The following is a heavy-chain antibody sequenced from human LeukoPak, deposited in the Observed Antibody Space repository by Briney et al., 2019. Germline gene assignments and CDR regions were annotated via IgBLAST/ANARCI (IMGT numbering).Heavy chain of an antibody. D-gene: IGHD6-19*01. J-gene: IGHJ6*03. CDR1: GGSFSGYY. Sequence: SEALSLTCAVYGGSFSGYYWSWIRQPPGKGLEWIGYIYYSGSTNYNPSLKSRVTISVDTSKNQFSLKLSSVAAADTAVYYCARSGYSSGWYPDYYYYMDVWGKGTTVTVSS. V-gene: IGHV4-59*01. CDR3: ARSGYSSGWYPDYYYYMDV. CDR2: IYYSGST.